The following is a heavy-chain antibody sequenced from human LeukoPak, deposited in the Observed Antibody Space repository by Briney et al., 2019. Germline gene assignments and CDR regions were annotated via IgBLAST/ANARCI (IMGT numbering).Heavy chain of an antibody. CDR3: ARPQNSSWYYLDAFDI. J-gene: IGHJ3*02. V-gene: IGHV4-30-2*01. Sequence: PAQTLSLTCTVSGGSISSGGYYWSWIRQPPGKGLEWIGYIYHSGSTYYNPSLKSRVTISVDRSKNQFSLKLSSVTAADTAVYYCARPQNSSWYYLDAFDIWGQGTMVTVSS. CDR2: IYHSGST. D-gene: IGHD6-13*01. CDR1: GGSISSGGYY.